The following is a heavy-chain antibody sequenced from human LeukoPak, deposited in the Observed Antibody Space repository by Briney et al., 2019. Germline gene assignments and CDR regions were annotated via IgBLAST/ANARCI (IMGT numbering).Heavy chain of an antibody. CDR1: SNTFTTYG. CDR3: ARGGDSGYD. D-gene: IGHD5-12*01. J-gene: IGHJ4*02. V-gene: IGHV1-69*04. Sequence: SVKVSCKTSSNTFTTYGISWVRQAPGQGLEWMGRIIPILGIANYAQKFQGRVTITADKSTSTAYMELSSLRSEDTAVYYCARGGDSGYDWGQGTLVTVSS. CDR2: IIPILGIA.